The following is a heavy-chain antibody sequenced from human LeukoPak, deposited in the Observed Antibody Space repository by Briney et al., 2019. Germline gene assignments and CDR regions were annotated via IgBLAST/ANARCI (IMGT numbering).Heavy chain of an antibody. CDR3: AATYGSDWYRFDP. CDR2: IRNEGSNT. J-gene: IGHJ5*02. V-gene: IGHV3-30*02. D-gene: IGHD6-19*01. Sequence: GGSLRLSCAASGFTFSSYGMHWVRQAPGKGLEWVAYIRNEGSNTNYADSVMGRFTISRDDSKRTLYLQMNSLTPEDTGVYYCAATYGSDWYRFDPWGQGTLITVSS. CDR1: GFTFSSYG.